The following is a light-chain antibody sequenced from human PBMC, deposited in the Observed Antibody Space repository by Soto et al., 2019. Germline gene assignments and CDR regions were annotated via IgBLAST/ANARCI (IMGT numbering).Light chain of an antibody. CDR3: QQYGSSPFT. CDR2: GAS. V-gene: IGKV3-20*01. J-gene: IGKJ3*01. CDR1: QSVSSSY. Sequence: EIVLTQSPGTLSLSPGERATLSCRASQSVSSSYLAWYQQKPGQAPRPLIYGASSTATGIPDRFSGSGSGTDFTLTISRLEPEDFAVYYCQQYGSSPFTFGPGTKVDIK.